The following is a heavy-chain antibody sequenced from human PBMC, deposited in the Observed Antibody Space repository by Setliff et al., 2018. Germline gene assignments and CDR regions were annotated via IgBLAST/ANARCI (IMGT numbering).Heavy chain of an antibody. J-gene: IGHJ5*02. Sequence: GASVKVSCKASGGTFSNYAISWVRQAPGQGLEWMGRIIPVLGSADYAQKFQGRVTFTADESTSTAYMELSSLTSEDTAVFFCAGTDAYCAGDCSISWGQGTLVTVSS. D-gene: IGHD2-21*02. CDR2: IIPVLGSA. CDR1: GGTFSNYA. CDR3: AGTDAYCAGDCSIS. V-gene: IGHV1-69*11.